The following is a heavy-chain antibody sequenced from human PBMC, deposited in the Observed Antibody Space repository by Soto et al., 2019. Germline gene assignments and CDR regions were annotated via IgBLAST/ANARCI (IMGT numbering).Heavy chain of an antibody. V-gene: IGHV3-23*01. CDR2: ISAGGSDT. Sequence: GGSLRLSCVASGFVFSDYAMSWVRQAPGKGLEWVSAISAGGSDTYYADSVKGRFTVPRVNSESTLYLQMNTLRAEDTAIYYCASVPIWCGSSSCYTEGFDSWGQGTLVTVSS. J-gene: IGHJ4*02. D-gene: IGHD2-2*01. CDR1: GFVFSDYA. CDR3: ASVPIWCGSSSCYTEGFDS.